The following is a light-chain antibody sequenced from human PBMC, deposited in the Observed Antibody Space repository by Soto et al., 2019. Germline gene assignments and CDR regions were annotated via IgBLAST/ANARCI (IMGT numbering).Light chain of an antibody. CDR2: KAS. J-gene: IGKJ1*01. V-gene: IGKV1-5*03. CDR1: RTISSW. Sequence: DIQMTQSPSTLSGSVGDRVTITCGASRTISSWLAWYQQKPGKAPKLLIYKASTLKSGVPSRFSGSGSGTEFTLTISSLQSEDLAIYYCQEYSDWPTWTFGQGTKVDIK. CDR3: QEYSDWPTWT.